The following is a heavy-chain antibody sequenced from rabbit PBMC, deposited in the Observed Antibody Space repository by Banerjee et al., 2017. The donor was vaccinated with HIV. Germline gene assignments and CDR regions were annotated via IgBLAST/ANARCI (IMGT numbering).Heavy chain of an antibody. CDR3: ARSSAYTNTYAGYTYAPYGMDL. V-gene: IGHV1S45*01. J-gene: IGHJ6*01. Sequence: QEQLVESGGGLVKPEGSLTLTCTTSGFSFSSGYCMCWVRQTPGKGLEWIGCIGVGSGGTNYATWAKGRFTSSKTSSTTVTLQMTSLTAADTATYFCARSSAYTNTYAGYTYAPYGMDLWGPGTLVTVS. CDR1: GFSFSSGYC. CDR2: IGVGSGGT. D-gene: IGHD6-1*01.